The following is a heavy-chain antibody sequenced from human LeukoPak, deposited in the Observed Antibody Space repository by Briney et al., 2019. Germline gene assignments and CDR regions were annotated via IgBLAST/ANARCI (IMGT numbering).Heavy chain of an antibody. CDR1: GFNFSSYW. Sequence: GGSLRLSCAASGFNFSSYWMSWVRKAPGRGLEWVANIKQDGSEKYYVDSVKGRFTISRDNAKNSLYLQMNSLRAEDTAVYYCARVGGGKVGAGLFDYWGQGTLVTVSS. V-gene: IGHV3-7*01. CDR2: IKQDGSEK. J-gene: IGHJ4*02. CDR3: ARVGGGKVGAGLFDY. D-gene: IGHD1-26*01.